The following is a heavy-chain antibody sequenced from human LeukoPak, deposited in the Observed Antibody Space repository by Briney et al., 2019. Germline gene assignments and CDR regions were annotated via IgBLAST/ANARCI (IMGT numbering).Heavy chain of an antibody. J-gene: IGHJ5*02. Sequence: ASVKVSCKASGYTFTSYGISWVRQAPGQGLEWMGWISAYNGNTNYAQKLQGRVTMTTDTSTSTAYMELRSLRSEDTAVYYCATGVELALRGWFDPWGQGTLVTVSS. V-gene: IGHV1-18*01. D-gene: IGHD1-7*01. CDR2: ISAYNGNT. CDR1: GYTFTSYG. CDR3: ATGVELALRGWFDP.